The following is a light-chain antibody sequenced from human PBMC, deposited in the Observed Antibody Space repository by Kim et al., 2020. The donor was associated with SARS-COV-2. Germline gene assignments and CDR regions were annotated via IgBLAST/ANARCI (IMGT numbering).Light chain of an antibody. CDR1: SSNIGAGYD. CDR3: QSYDSSLRGWV. CDR2: GNS. V-gene: IGLV1-40*01. Sequence: QSVLTQPPSVSGAPVQRVTISCTVSSSNIGAGYDVHWYQQLPGTAPKLLIYGNSNRPSGVPERCSGSKSGTSASLAITGLQAEDEADYYCQSYDSSLRGWVFGGGTQLTVL. J-gene: IGLJ3*02.